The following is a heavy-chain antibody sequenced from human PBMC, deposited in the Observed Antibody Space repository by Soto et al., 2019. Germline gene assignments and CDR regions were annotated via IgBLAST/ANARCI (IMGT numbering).Heavy chain of an antibody. CDR1: GYPVTAYY. V-gene: IGHV1-2*02. CDR2: INPATGAA. Sequence: QLHLVQSGAVVKKPGASVTVSCSASGYPVTAYYMHWVRQAPGRGLEWMGGINPATGAAKYTQTFPGRVTMARDTSTGTVFMEPSGPTSEDTAVFYWAGGGGVGVAGSAAFDMWGQGTLVTVSS. CDR3: AGGGGVGVAGSAAFDM. D-gene: IGHD3-3*01. J-gene: IGHJ3*02.